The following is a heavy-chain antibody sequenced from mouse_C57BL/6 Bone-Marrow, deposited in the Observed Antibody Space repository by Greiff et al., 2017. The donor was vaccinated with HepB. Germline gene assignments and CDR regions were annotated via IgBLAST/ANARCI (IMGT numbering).Heavy chain of an antibody. D-gene: IGHD2-5*01. CDR1: GYTFTSYW. V-gene: IGHV1-55*01. Sequence: QVQLKQPGAELVKPGASVKMSCKASGYTFTSYWITWVKQRPGQGLEWIGDIYPGSGSTNYNEKFKSKATLTVDTSSSTAYMQLSSLTSEDSAVYYCAREYSNYSDYYAMDYWGQGTSVTVSS. J-gene: IGHJ4*01. CDR2: IYPGSGST. CDR3: AREYSNYSDYYAMDY.